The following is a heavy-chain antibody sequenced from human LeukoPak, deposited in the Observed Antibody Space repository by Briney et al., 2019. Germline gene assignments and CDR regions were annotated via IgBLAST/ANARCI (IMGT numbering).Heavy chain of an antibody. Sequence: SETLSLTCTVSGGSISSYYRSWIRQPPGKGLEWIGYIYYSGSTNYNPSLKSRVTISVDTSKNQFSLKLSSVTAADTAVYYCARRRDHFDYWGQGTLVTVSS. CDR3: ARRRDHFDY. CDR2: IYYSGST. J-gene: IGHJ4*02. V-gene: IGHV4-59*08. CDR1: GGSISSYY.